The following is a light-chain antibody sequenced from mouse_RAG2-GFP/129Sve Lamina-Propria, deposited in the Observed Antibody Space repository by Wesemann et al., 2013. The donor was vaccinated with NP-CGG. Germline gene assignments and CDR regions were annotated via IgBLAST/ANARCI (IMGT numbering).Light chain of an antibody. CDR1: ENIYSN. V-gene: IGKV12-44*01. Sequence: DIQMTQSPASLSASVGETVTITCRASENIYSNLAWYQQKQGKSPQLLVYNAKTLAEGVPSRFSGSGSGTQFSLKINSLQPEDFGSYYCQHHYGTPPTFGGGTKLEIK. J-gene: IGKJ1*01. CDR3: QHHYGTPPT. CDR2: NAK.